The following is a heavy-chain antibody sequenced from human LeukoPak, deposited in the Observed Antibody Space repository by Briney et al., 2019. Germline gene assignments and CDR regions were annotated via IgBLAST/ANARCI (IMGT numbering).Heavy chain of an antibody. CDR1: GYTFTSYY. CDR2: INPSGGSR. Sequence: APVKVSCKASGYTFTSYYMHWVRQAPGQGLEWMGIINPSGGSRSYAQKFQGRVTMTRDMSTSTVYMELSSVRSEDTAVYYCARDPLSGAANWFDPWGQGTLVTVSS. V-gene: IGHV1-46*01. D-gene: IGHD6-25*01. CDR3: ARDPLSGAANWFDP. J-gene: IGHJ5*02.